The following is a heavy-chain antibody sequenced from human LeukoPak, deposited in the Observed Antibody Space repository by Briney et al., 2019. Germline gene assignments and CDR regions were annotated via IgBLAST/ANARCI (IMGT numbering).Heavy chain of an antibody. V-gene: IGHV1-18*01. D-gene: IGHD6-13*01. J-gene: IGHJ5*02. CDR3: ARVVGCSSWSWFDP. Sequence: GDSVKVPCKASGYTFTSYGISWVRQAPGQGLEWMGWISAYNGNTNYAQKLQGRVTMTTDTSTSTAYMELRSLRSDDTAVYYCARVVGCSSWSWFDPWGQGTLVTVSS. CDR2: ISAYNGNT. CDR1: GYTFTSYG.